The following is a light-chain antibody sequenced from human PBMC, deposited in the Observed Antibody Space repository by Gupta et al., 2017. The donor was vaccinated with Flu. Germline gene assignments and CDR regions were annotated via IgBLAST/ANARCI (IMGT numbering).Light chain of an antibody. J-gene: IGLJ3*02. V-gene: IGLV1-47*01. CDR3: AAGDDSLSGRV. Sequence: QSVLTQPPSASCTPGQRVTISCSGSSSNIGSNYVYWYQQLPGTAPKLLIYRNNQRPSGVPDRFSGSKSGTSASLAISGLRSEDEADYYCAAGDDSLSGRVFGGGSKLTVL. CDR1: SSNIGSNY. CDR2: RNN.